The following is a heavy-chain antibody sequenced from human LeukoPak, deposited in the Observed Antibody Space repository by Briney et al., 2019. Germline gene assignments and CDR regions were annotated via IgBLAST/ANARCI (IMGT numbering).Heavy chain of an antibody. V-gene: IGHV4-39*07. Sequence: SETLSLTCTVSGVSISSSNSYWGWIRQPPGKGLEWIGSIYYSGNTYYNASLKSQVTISVDMSKKQFSLKVTYVTAADTAVYYCARGSSDYGDDYFDYWGQGTLVAVSA. D-gene: IGHD4-17*01. CDR1: GVSISSSNSY. CDR2: IYYSGNT. CDR3: ARGSSDYGDDYFDY. J-gene: IGHJ4*02.